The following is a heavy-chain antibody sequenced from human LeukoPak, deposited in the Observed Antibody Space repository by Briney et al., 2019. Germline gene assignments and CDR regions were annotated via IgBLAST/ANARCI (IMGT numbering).Heavy chain of an antibody. J-gene: IGHJ5*02. D-gene: IGHD3-16*01. Sequence: SVKVSCKASGGTFNTSAISWVRQAPGQGLEWMGGIIPILSTTSYAQRFQGRVTISTDESATTVYMELSGLRSEDTAVYYCAKSGYDPLYWFDPWGQGTLVTVSS. CDR1: GGTFNTSA. CDR2: IIPILSTT. V-gene: IGHV1-69*05. CDR3: AKSGYDPLYWFDP.